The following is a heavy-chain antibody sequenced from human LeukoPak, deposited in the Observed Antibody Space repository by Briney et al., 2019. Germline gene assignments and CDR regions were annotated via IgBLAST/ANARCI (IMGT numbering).Heavy chain of an antibody. Sequence: ASVKVSCESSGYTFTDYYIYWVRQAPGQGLEWMGWINPNSGDTSYAQRFQGRITLTRDTSIGTAYMELSSLRSDDTAVYYCARNNDDLDYWGQGTLVTVSS. J-gene: IGHJ4*02. CDR1: GYTFTDYY. V-gene: IGHV1-2*02. D-gene: IGHD1-1*01. CDR3: ARNNDDLDY. CDR2: INPNSGDT.